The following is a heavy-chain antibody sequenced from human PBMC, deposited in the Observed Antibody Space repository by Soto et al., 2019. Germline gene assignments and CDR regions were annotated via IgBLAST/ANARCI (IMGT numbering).Heavy chain of an antibody. CDR3: ARSGVWEPRDH. CDR1: GYTFTSYG. V-gene: IGHV1-18*01. CDR2: ISAYNGNT. Sequence: QVQLVQSGAEVKKPGASVKVSCKASGYTFTSYGISWVRQAPGQGLEWMGWISAYNGNTNYAQKLQGRVTMTTDTSTSTANVEMGSRRPDATAVDYCARSGVWEPRDHWGQGTLVTVSS. J-gene: IGHJ4*02. D-gene: IGHD1-26*01.